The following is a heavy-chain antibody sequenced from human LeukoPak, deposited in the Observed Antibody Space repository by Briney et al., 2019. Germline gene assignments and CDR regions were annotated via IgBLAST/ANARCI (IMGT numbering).Heavy chain of an antibody. J-gene: IGHJ4*02. CDR1: GGSISSGSYY. V-gene: IGHV4-61*02. D-gene: IGHD3-10*01. Sequence: SQTLSLTCTVSGGSISSGSYYWSWIRQPAGTGLEWIGRIYTSGSTNYNPSLKSRVTISVDTSKNQFSLKLSSVTAADTAVYYCARATPSLTMVRGVILYYFDYWGQGTLVTVSS. CDR3: ARATPSLTMVRGVILYYFDY. CDR2: IYTSGST.